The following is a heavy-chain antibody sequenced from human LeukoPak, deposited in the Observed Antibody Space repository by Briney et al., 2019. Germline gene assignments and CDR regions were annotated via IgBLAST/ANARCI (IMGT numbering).Heavy chain of an antibody. J-gene: IGHJ5*02. V-gene: IGHV4-4*02. CDR3: ARQGVVVAATRDWFDP. CDR1: GGSISSSNW. D-gene: IGHD2-15*01. CDR2: IYHSGST. Sequence: SETLSLTCAVSGGSISSSNWWSWVRQPPGKGLEWIGEIYHSGSTNYNPSLKSRVTISVDKSKNQFSLKLSSVTAADTAVYYCARQGVVVAATRDWFDPWGQGTLVTVSS.